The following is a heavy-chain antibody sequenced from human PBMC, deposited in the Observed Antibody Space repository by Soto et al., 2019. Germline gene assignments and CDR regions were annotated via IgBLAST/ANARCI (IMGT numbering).Heavy chain of an antibody. CDR3: ATMDGYFQF. CDR2: ITGSGDKT. V-gene: IGHV3-23*01. D-gene: IGHD4-17*01. CDR1: GFRFSSYS. Sequence: GGSLRLSCADSGFRFSSYSMSWVRQAPGKGLEWVSAITGSGDKTYYADSVKGRFTISRDNSKKTHYLQMSSLRAEDSAIYYCATMDGYFQFWGQGTLVTVSS. J-gene: IGHJ4*02.